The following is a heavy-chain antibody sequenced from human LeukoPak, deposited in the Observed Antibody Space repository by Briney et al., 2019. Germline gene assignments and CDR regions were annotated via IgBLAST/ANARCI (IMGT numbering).Heavy chain of an antibody. D-gene: IGHD2-2*01. CDR3: ARDADIGVASADMWYDGYDM. Sequence: GASVKVSCKASGGTFSSYAISWVRQAPGQGLEWMGGIIPIFGTANYAQKFQGRVTITADESTSTAYMELSSLRAEDTAVYYCARDADIGVASADMWYDGYDMWGQGTLVTVSS. V-gene: IGHV1-69*13. CDR1: GGTFSSYA. J-gene: IGHJ4*02. CDR2: IIPIFGTA.